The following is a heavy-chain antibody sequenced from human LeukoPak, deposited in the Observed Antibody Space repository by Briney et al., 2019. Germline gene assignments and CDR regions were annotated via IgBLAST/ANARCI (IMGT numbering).Heavy chain of an antibody. V-gene: IGHV3-20*04. CDR2: INWNGGST. Sequence: GGSLRLSCAASGFTFDDYGMSWVRQAPGKGLEWVSGINWNGGSTGYADSVKGRFTISRDNSKNTLYLQMNSVRAEDTAVYYCARGGSYLSAFDIWGQGTMVTVSS. CDR1: GFTFDDYG. D-gene: IGHD1-26*01. CDR3: ARGGSYLSAFDI. J-gene: IGHJ3*02.